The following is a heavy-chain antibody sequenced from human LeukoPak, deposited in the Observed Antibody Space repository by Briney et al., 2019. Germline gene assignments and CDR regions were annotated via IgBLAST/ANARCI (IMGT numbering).Heavy chain of an antibody. J-gene: IGHJ4*02. CDR1: GDPISGYSNYK. CDR2: IYYHGGT. D-gene: IGHD6-13*01. CDR3: VREYSGFDY. Sequence: SETLSLTRMVSGDPISGYSNYKWTWIRQPPGKGLEWIGYIYYHGGTNYNPSLKSRVTFSVDTSKNQFSLKLTSVTAADTAVYYCVREYSGFDYWGQGTLVTVSS. V-gene: IGHV4-61*01.